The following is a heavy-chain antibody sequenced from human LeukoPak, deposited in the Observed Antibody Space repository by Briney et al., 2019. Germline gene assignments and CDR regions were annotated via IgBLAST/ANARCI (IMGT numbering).Heavy chain of an antibody. V-gene: IGHV3-23*01. CDR1: GFTFRRNA. CDR3: AKDPIVVVPAAIENWFDP. D-gene: IGHD2-2*02. Sequence: HPGGSLRLSCAASGFTFRRNAMSWVRQAPGKGLEWVSGISGGGGITYYADSVKGRFTISRDNSKNTLQLQMNSLRAEDTAVYYCAKDPIVVVPAAIENWFDPWGQGTLVTVSS. J-gene: IGHJ5*02. CDR2: ISGGGGIT.